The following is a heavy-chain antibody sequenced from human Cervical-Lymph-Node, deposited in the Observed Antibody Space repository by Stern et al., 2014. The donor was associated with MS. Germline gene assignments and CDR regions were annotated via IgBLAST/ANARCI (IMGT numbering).Heavy chain of an antibody. J-gene: IGHJ6*02. CDR2: IIPIFDTP. V-gene: IGHV1-69*01. CDR3: ASSVGELTPESV. CDR1: GGIFSSFA. Sequence: VQLVESGAEVKKPGSSVRVSCKASGGIFSSFAISWGRQAPGHGLEWMGGIIPIFDTPNYAQKFQGRVTITAGASTSTAYMELNSLRSEDTAVYYCASSVGELTPESVWGQGTTVTV. D-gene: IGHD3-10*01.